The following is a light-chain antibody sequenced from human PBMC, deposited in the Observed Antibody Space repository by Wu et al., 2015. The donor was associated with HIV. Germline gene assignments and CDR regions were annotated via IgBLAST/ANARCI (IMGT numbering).Light chain of an antibody. CDR2: GAS. CDR3: QQRTNWLLT. V-gene: IGKV3-11*01. Sequence: EIILTQSPATLSSSPGERVTLSCRASQSLGTYLAWYQQKPGQAPRLLIYGASCRATGIPDRFTASGSGTDFILTISSPEPEDFAVYYCQQRTNWLLTFGGGTRVEIK. CDR1: QSLGTY. J-gene: IGKJ4*01.